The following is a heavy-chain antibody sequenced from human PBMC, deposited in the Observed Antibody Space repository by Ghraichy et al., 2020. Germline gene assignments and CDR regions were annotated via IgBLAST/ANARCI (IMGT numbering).Heavy chain of an antibody. CDR1: GFTFSSYA. CDR2: ISGSGGST. Sequence: GKSLNISCAASGFTFSSYAMSWVRQAPGKGLEWVSAISGSGGSTYYADSVKGRFTISRDNSKNTLYLQMNSLRAEDTAVYYCATPKGSITIFGVVISPPFYFDYWGQGTLVTVSS. J-gene: IGHJ4*02. D-gene: IGHD3-3*01. V-gene: IGHV3-23*01. CDR3: ATPKGSITIFGVVISPPFYFDY.